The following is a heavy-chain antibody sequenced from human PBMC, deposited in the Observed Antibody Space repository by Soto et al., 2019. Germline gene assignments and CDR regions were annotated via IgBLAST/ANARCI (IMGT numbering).Heavy chain of an antibody. V-gene: IGHV4-31*03. CDR3: ARALAARPTGDLYYFDY. CDR1: GGSISSGGYY. CDR2: IYYSGST. D-gene: IGHD6-6*01. J-gene: IGHJ4*02. Sequence: SETLSLTCTVSGGSISSGGYYWSWFRQHPGKGLEWIGYIYYSGSTYYNPSLKSRVTISVATSKNQFSLKLSSVTAADTAVYYCARALAARPTGDLYYFDYGGQGALVTVSS.